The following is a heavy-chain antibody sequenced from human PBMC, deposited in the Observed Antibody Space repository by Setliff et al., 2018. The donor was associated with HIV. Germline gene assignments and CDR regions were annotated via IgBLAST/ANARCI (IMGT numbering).Heavy chain of an antibody. J-gene: IGHJ4*02. D-gene: IGHD5-18*01. CDR2: IDYSGST. Sequence: SETLSLTCTVSGGSISSFYWTWIRQPPGKGLEWIGYIDYSGSTNYNPSLKSRLTISVDTSKDQVSLKLSSVTAADTAVYYCARAGSYGWDYWGQGTLVTVSS. V-gene: IGHV4-59*12. CDR3: ARAGSYGWDY. CDR1: GGSISSFY.